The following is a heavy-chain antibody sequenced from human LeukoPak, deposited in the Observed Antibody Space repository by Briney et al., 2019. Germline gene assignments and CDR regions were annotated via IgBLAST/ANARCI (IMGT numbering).Heavy chain of an antibody. CDR1: GFTFSSYW. D-gene: IGHD6-19*01. CDR3: AKAQWLVFDY. J-gene: IGHJ4*02. V-gene: IGHV3-7*01. CDR2: IKQDGSEK. Sequence: PGGSLRLSCAASGFTFSSYWMSWVRQAPGKGLEWVANIKQDGSEKYYVDSVKGRFTISRDNSKNTLYLQMNSLRAEDTAVYYCAKAQWLVFDYWGQGTLVTVSS.